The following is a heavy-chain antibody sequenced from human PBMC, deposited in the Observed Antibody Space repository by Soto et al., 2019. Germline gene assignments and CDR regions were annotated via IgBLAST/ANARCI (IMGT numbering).Heavy chain of an antibody. Sequence: SDTLSLTCTVSGASITGSSYWSWIRQPAGKGLEWIGRFSLSGTTNYNPSLRSRVTMSADVSKNQFSLRLTSVTAADTALYYCARGMTPPGAPAWYYFDSWGQGNLVTVS. CDR1: GASITGSSY. CDR2: FSLSGTT. J-gene: IGHJ4*02. D-gene: IGHD2-8*02. CDR3: ARGMTPPGAPAWYYFDS. V-gene: IGHV4-4*07.